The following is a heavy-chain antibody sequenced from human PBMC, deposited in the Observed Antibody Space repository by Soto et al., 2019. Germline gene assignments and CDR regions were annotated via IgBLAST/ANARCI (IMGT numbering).Heavy chain of an antibody. CDR1: GSSISSRGYY. V-gene: IGHV4-39*01. CDR2: MFYGVST. Sequence: SVTLSLTCTVSGSSISSRGYYWGWIRQPPGKGLEWIGSMFYGVSTYYNPSLKSRVTVSVDTSKNQFSLNLSSVTAADTAVYYCARLPSRHLVDYWGQGTLVTVSS. CDR3: ARLPSRHLVDY. J-gene: IGHJ4*02. D-gene: IGHD3-3*02.